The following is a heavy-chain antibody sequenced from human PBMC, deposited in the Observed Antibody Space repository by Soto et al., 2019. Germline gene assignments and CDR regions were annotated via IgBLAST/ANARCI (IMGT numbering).Heavy chain of an antibody. V-gene: IGHV1-69*12. D-gene: IGHD1-20*01. CDR2: IIPLFGTA. CDR3: ARGITGTVTYYYGMDV. J-gene: IGHJ6*02. CDR1: GGTFSSYA. Sequence: QVQLVQSGAEVKKPGSSVKVSCKASGGTFSSYAISWVRQAPGQGLEWMGVIIPLFGTADYAQKFQGRVTISADESTSTADMELSSLRSEETAVYYCARGITGTVTYYYGMDVWGQVTTVTVSS.